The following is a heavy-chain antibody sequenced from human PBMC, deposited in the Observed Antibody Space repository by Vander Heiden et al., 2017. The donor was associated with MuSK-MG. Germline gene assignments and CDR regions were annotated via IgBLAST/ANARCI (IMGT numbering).Heavy chain of an antibody. Sequence: QVQLVESGGGVVQPGRSLRLSCAASGFTFSSYAMHWVRQAPGKGLEWVAVISYDGSNKYYADSVKGRFTISRDNSKNTLYLQMNSLRAEDTAVYYCARSIAAAGRHSYYYYGMDVWGQGTTVTVSS. J-gene: IGHJ6*02. V-gene: IGHV3-30*04. CDR2: ISYDGSNK. CDR3: ARSIAAAGRHSYYYYGMDV. CDR1: GFTFSSYA. D-gene: IGHD6-13*01.